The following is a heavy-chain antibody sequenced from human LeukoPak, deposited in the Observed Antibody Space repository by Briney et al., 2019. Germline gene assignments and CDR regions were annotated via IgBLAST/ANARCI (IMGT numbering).Heavy chain of an antibody. Sequence: SETLSLTCTVSGGSISSGDYYWSWIRQPPGKGLEWIGYIYHSGSTYYNPSLKSRVTISVDTSKNQFSLKLSSVTAADTAVYYCARAGGGDFWSGLGNWFDPWGQGTLVTVSS. V-gene: IGHV4-30-4*08. CDR1: GGSISSGDYY. D-gene: IGHD3-3*01. J-gene: IGHJ5*02. CDR3: ARAGGGDFWSGLGNWFDP. CDR2: IYHSGST.